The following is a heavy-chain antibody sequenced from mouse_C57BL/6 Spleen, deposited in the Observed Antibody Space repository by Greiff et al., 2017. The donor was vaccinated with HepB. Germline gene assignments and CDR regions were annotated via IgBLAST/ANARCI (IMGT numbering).Heavy chain of an antibody. J-gene: IGHJ2*01. CDR2: IYPGDGDT. V-gene: IGHV1-82*01. CDR3: ARQGGSSCVGY. CDR1: GYAFSSYW. Sequence: VKLQQSGPELVKPGASVKISCKASGYAFSSYWMNWVKQRPGKGLEWIGRIYPGDGDTNYNGKFKGKATLTADKSSSTAYMQLSSLTSEDSAVYFCARQGGSSCVGYWGQGTTLTVSS. D-gene: IGHD1-1*01.